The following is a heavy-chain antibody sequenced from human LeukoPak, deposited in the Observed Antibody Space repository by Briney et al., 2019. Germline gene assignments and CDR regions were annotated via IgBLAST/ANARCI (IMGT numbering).Heavy chain of an antibody. D-gene: IGHD2-15*01. Sequence: SEALSLTCAVYGGSFSGYYWSWIRQPPGKGLEWIGEINHSGSTNYNPSLKSRVTISVDTSKNQFSLKLSSVTAADTAVYYCARLWSAAADYWGQGTLVTVSS. CDR1: GGSFSGYY. CDR3: ARLWSAAADY. V-gene: IGHV4-34*01. J-gene: IGHJ4*02. CDR2: INHSGST.